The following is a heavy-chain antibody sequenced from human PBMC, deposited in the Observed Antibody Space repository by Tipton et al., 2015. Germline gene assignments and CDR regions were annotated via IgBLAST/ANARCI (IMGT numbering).Heavy chain of an antibody. CDR2: ISGSGGST. J-gene: IGHJ4*02. CDR3: AKEGSGGSYYRFDY. D-gene: IGHD1-26*01. V-gene: IGHV3-23*01. Sequence: LSLTCTVSGGSINHYYWSWIRQPPGKGLEWVSAISGSGGSTYYADSVKGRFTISIDNSKNTLYLQMNSLRAEDTAVYYCAKEGSGGSYYRFDYWGQGTLVTVSS. CDR1: GGSINHYY.